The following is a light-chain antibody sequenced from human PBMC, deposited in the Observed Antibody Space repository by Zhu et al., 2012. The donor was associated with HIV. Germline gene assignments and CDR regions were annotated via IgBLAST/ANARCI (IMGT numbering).Light chain of an antibody. CDR1: QSVSSN. CDR2: GAS. V-gene: IGKV3-20*01. J-gene: IGKJ2*01. Sequence: EIVMTQSPATLFVSPGERATLSCRASQSVSSNLAWYQQKPGQAPRLLIYGASRRVTGIPDRFSGSGSGTDFTLTISRLEPEDFAVYYCQHYVPSPMYTFGQGTKLEIK. CDR3: QHYVPSPMYT.